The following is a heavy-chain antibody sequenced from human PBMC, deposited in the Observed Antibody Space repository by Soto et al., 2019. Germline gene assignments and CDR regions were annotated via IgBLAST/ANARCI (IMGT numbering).Heavy chain of an antibody. CDR1: GFDVSNTD. Sequence: PGGSLRLSCAASGFDVSNTDMSWVRQPPGKGLEWVSVIYSGGYTNYADSVKGRFIVSRDNPKNTLYLQMNSLRAEDTAVYYCAYPARGSSLVRLYLPSCDWGQGTLVTVS. CDR3: AYPARGSSLVRLYLPSCD. D-gene: IGHD2-2*02. J-gene: IGHJ4*02. CDR2: IYSGGYT. V-gene: IGHV3-66*01.